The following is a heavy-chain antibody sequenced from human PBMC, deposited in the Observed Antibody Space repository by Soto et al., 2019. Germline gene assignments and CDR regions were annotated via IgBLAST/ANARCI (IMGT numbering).Heavy chain of an antibody. CDR2: INPNSGGT. CDR1: GYTFTGYY. Sequence: ASVKVSCKASGYTFTGYYMHWVRQAPGQGLEWMGWINPNSGGTNYAQKFQGWVTMTRDTSISTAYMELSRLRSDDTAVYYCASDYSAGTVITLFSYWGQGTLVTVSS. CDR3: ASDYSAGTVITLFSY. D-gene: IGHD6-13*01. J-gene: IGHJ4*02. V-gene: IGHV1-2*04.